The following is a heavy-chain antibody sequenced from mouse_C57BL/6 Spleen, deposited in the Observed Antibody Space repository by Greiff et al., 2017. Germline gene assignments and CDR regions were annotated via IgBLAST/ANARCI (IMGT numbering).Heavy chain of an antibody. CDR2: ISGGGGNT. CDR1: GFTFSSST. D-gene: IGHD1-1*01. Sequence: EVHLVESGGGLVKPGGSLKLSCAASGFTFSSSTMSWVRQTPEKRLEWVATISGGGGNTYYPDSVKGRFTISRDNAKNTLYLRMSSLRSEDTALYYCARRYGSIYFDYWGQGTTLTVSS. J-gene: IGHJ2*01. CDR3: ARRYGSIYFDY. V-gene: IGHV5-9*01.